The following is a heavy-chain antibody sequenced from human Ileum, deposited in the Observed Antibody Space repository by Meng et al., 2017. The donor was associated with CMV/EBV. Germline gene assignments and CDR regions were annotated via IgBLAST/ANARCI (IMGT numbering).Heavy chain of an antibody. CDR1: GCSFTNDY. J-gene: IGHJ5*02. V-gene: IGHV4-34*01. Sequence: QVHLHQWGAGLLAPSEALPFPSCSQGCSFTNDYCTWIRQPRGKRLEWTGEISHTRSNKCNPSIKNHVPITIDTSNNPVALTLNYVTAAVTAVYACERYGTCGARSVICLDPWGQGTLVTVSS. CDR2: ISHTRSN. CDR3: ERYGTCGARSVICLDP. D-gene: IGHD4/OR15-4a*01.